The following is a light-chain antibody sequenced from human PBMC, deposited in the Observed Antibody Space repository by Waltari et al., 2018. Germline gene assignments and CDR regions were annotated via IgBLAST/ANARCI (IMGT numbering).Light chain of an antibody. Sequence: QSALTQPPSASGSPGQPVTTSCPGTSSDVGGSSSVPWSQHCPGKAPKLIICDVNKRASGVPGRLSCAKSGYSASLAVSGGQAEEEADYYCFSHAVTNIGVFGTGTKVTVL. V-gene: IGLV2-8*01. CDR1: SSDVGGSSS. CDR2: DVN. J-gene: IGLJ1*01. CDR3: FSHAVTNIGV.